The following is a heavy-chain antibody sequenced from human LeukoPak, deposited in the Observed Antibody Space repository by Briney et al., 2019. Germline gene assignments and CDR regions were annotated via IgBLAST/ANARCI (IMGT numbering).Heavy chain of an antibody. Sequence: PSQTLSLTCTVSGGSISSGDYYWSWIRQPPGKGLEWIGYIYYSGSTYYNPSLKSRVTISVDTSKNQFSLKLSSVTAADTAVYYCARGRGVWLSWFDPWGQGTLVTVSS. V-gene: IGHV4-30-4*01. J-gene: IGHJ5*02. CDR1: GGSISSGDYY. D-gene: IGHD3-22*01. CDR3: ARGRGVWLSWFDP. CDR2: IYYSGST.